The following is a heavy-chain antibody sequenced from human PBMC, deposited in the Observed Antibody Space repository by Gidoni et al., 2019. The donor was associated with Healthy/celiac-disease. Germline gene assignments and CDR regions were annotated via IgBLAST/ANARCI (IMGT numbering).Heavy chain of an antibody. Sequence: EAQLVESGGGCVQPGGSLRRSWGVAGFLFSSYWMTWVRQAPGKGLEWVANIKQDGSEKYYVDSVKGRFTISRDNAKNSLYLQMNSLRAEDTAVYYCARDGIVGITVLDYWGQGTLVTVSS. D-gene: IGHD1-26*01. CDR3: ARDGIVGITVLDY. CDR1: GFLFSSYW. J-gene: IGHJ4*02. CDR2: IKQDGSEK. V-gene: IGHV3-7*01.